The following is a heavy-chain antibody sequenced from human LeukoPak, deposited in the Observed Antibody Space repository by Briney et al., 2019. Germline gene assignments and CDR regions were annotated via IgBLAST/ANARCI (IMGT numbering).Heavy chain of an antibody. CDR1: GFTFSSYG. J-gene: IGHJ2*01. CDR2: IRYDESNK. V-gene: IGHV3-30*02. CDR3: ARDSRGVYFDNSATDWYFDL. D-gene: IGHD3-22*01. Sequence: GGSLRLSCAASGFTFSSYGIHWVRQAPGKGLEWVAFIRYDESNKYYADSVKGRFTISRDNSRNTLYLPMNSLRAEDTAVYFCARDSRGVYFDNSATDWYFDLWGRGTLVTVSS.